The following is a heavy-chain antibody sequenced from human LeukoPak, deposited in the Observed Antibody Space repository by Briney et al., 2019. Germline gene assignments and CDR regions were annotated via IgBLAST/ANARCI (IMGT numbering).Heavy chain of an antibody. D-gene: IGHD3-22*01. CDR3: AKLTAPYYYDSSGLDAFDI. J-gene: IGHJ3*02. V-gene: IGHV3-9*03. CDR2: ISWNSGSI. Sequence: PGRSLRLSCAASGFTFDDYAMHWVRQAPGKGLEWVSGISWNSGSIGYADSVKGRFTISRDNAKNSLYLQMNSLRAEDMALYYCAKLTAPYYYDSSGLDAFDIWGQGTMVTVPS. CDR1: GFTFDDYA.